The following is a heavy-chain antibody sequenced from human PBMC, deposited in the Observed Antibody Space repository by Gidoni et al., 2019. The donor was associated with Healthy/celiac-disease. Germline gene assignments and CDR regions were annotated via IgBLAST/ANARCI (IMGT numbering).Heavy chain of an antibody. V-gene: IGHV4-34*01. D-gene: IGHD4-17*01. CDR1: GVSFSCYY. CDR3: ARGPYGDYGAPYYFDY. Sequence: QVQLQQWGAGLLKPSATLSLTCAVYGVSFSCYYWSWILQPPGKGLEWIGEINHSGSTNYNPYLKSRVTISVDTSKNQFSLKLSSVTAADTAVYYCARGPYGDYGAPYYFDYWGQGTLVTVSS. CDR2: INHSGST. J-gene: IGHJ4*02.